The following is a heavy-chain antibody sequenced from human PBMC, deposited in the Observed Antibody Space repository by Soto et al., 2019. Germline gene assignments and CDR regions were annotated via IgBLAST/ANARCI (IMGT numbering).Heavy chain of an antibody. CDR1: GGSISSGGYY. V-gene: IGHV4-31*03. Sequence: SETLSLTCTVSGGSISSGGYYWSWIRQHPGKGLEWIGYIYYSGSTYYNPSLKSRVTISVDTSKNQFSLKLSSVTTADTAVYYCARDGGSNWFDPWGQGTLVTVSS. CDR3: ARDGGSNWFDP. CDR2: IYYSGST. J-gene: IGHJ5*02. D-gene: IGHD3-10*01.